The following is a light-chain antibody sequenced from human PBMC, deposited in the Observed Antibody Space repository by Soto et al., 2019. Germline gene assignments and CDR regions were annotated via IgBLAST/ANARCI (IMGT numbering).Light chain of an antibody. J-gene: IGKJ3*01. V-gene: IGKV3-11*01. CDR1: QSVSSY. CDR3: PQRSKWPYT. CDR2: DAS. Sequence: EIVLTQSPATLSLSPGERATLSCRASQSVSSYLAWYQQKPGQAPRLLIYDASNRATGIPARFSGSGSGTDFTRTIISLEPEDFAVDYCPQRSKWPYTFGPGTNVDIK.